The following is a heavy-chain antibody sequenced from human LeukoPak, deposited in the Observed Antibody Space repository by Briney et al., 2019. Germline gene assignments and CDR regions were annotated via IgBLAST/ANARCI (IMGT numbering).Heavy chain of an antibody. D-gene: IGHD6-19*01. J-gene: IGHJ4*02. Sequence: GGSLRLSCAASGFTFSSYSMNWVRQAPGKGLEWVSSISSSSSYIYYADSVKGRFTISRDNAKNSLYLQMNSLRAEDTAVYYCARSGPFSGARERSTGLYFDYWGQGTLVIVSS. V-gene: IGHV3-21*01. CDR2: ISSSSSYI. CDR1: GFTFSSYS. CDR3: ARSGPFSGARERSTGLYFDY.